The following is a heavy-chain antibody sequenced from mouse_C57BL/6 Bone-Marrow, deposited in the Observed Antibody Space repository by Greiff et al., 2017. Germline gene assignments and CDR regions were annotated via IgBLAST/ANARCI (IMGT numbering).Heavy chain of an antibody. CDR2: INPSNSGT. CDR1: GYTFTSYW. CDR3: GRRDYDWFAY. Sequence: VQLQQPGTELVKPGASVKLSCKASGYTFTSYWMHWVKQRPGQGLEWIGDINPSNSGTNYNQKIKSKATLTVEKSSSTAFMLLSSLTSEDSAVYYGGRRDYDWFAYWGQGTLVTVSA. V-gene: IGHV1-53*01. D-gene: IGHD2-4*01. J-gene: IGHJ3*01.